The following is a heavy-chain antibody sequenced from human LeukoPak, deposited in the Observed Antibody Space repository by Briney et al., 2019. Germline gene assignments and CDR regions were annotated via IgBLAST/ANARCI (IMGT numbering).Heavy chain of an antibody. Sequence: SETLSLTCAVYGGSFSGYYWSWIRQPPGKGLEWIGEINHSGSTNYNPSLKSRVTISVDTSKNQFSLKLSSVTAADTAVYYCTRAPQFTMIVVVIEGGYFDLWGRGTLVTVSS. CDR1: GGSFSGYY. D-gene: IGHD3-22*01. J-gene: IGHJ2*01. CDR2: INHSGST. CDR3: TRAPQFTMIVVVIEGGYFDL. V-gene: IGHV4-34*01.